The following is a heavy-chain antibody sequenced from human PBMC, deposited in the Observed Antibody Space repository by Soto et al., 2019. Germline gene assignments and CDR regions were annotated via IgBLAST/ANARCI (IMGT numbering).Heavy chain of an antibody. J-gene: IGHJ4*02. D-gene: IGHD2-8*02. CDR1: GGYISSGGYY. CDR2: IYYSGST. Sequence: SETLSLTCTVSGGYISSGGYYWSWIRQHPGKGLEWIGYIYYSGSTNYNPSLKSRVTISVDTSKNQFSLKLTSVTAADTAVYYCARDKITGLFDYWGQGTLVTVSS. CDR3: ARDKITGLFDY. V-gene: IGHV4-31*03.